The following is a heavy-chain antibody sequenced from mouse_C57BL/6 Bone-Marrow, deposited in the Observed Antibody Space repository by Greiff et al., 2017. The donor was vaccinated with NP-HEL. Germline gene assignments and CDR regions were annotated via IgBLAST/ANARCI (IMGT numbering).Heavy chain of an antibody. CDR1: GFTFSSYG. CDR3: ASPYDYDVAWFAY. D-gene: IGHD2-4*01. CDR2: ISSGGSYT. J-gene: IGHJ3*01. Sequence: VQLKESGGDLVKPGGSLKLSCAASGFTFSSYGMSWVRQTPDKRLEWVATISSGGSYTYSPASVNGRFIISRDNAKNTLYLQMSSLKSEDTAMYYCASPYDYDVAWFAYWGQGTLVTVSA. V-gene: IGHV5-6*01.